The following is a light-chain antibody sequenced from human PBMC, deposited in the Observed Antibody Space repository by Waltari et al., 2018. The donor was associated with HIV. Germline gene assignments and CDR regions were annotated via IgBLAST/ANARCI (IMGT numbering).Light chain of an antibody. CDR1: SSNIGSNT. Sequence: QSVLTQPPSASGTPGQRVTISCSGSSSNIGSNTVNWYQQLPGPAPKLLIYSNNQRPSGVPDRFSGSKSGPSASLAISGLQSEDEADYYCAAWDGSLNGRVVFGGGTKLTVL. CDR2: SNN. J-gene: IGLJ2*01. V-gene: IGLV1-44*01. CDR3: AAWDGSLNGRVV.